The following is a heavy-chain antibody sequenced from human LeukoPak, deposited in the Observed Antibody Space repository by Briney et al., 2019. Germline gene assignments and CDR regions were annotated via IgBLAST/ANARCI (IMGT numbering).Heavy chain of an antibody. CDR2: VYYSEST. D-gene: IGHD7-27*01. CDR3: ARSAGVNYFDY. CDR1: GGSISSYY. V-gene: IGHV4-59*12. Sequence: PSETLSLTCTVSGGSISSYYWSWIRQPPGKGLEWIGHVYYSESTYSNPSLKSRVTISIDTSKNQFSLKLSSVTVADTAVYFCARSAGVNYFDYWGQGTLVTVSS. J-gene: IGHJ4*02.